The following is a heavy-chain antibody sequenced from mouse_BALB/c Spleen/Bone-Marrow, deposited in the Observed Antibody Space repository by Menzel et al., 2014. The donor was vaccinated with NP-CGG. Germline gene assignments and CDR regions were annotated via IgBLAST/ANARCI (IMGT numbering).Heavy chain of an antibody. V-gene: IGHV5-6-3*01. D-gene: IGHD1-1*01. J-gene: IGHJ2*01. Sequence: VQLKQSGGGLVQPGGSLKLSCAASGFTFSSYGMPWVRQTPDKRLEVVATINSNGGSTYCPDSVKGRFTISRDNAKNTLCLQMSSLKSEDTAMYYCARERYYGNGRIFEYWGQGTTLTVSS. CDR1: GFTFSSYG. CDR3: ARERYYGNGRIFEY. CDR2: INSNGGST.